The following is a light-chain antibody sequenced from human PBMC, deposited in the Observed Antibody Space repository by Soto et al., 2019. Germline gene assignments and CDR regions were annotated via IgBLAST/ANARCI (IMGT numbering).Light chain of an antibody. J-gene: IGKJ4*01. CDR2: WAS. Sequence: DIVMTQSPDSLAVSLGERATVNCKSSQSVLYSSNNKNYLAWYQQKPGQPPKLLLYWASTRESGVPDRFSGIRSGTDFTLTISSLQAEDVAVYYCQQYYSTPPTFGGGTKVEIK. CDR3: QQYYSTPPT. V-gene: IGKV4-1*01. CDR1: QSVLYSSNNKNY.